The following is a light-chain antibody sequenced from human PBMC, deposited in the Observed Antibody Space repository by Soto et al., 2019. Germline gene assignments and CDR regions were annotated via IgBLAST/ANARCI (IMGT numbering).Light chain of an antibody. V-gene: IGKV4-1*01. CDR1: QTVLYSSNNKNH. CDR3: QQYYSTPRT. Sequence: DIVMTQSPDSLSVSLGERATINCKSSQTVLYSSNNKNHLAWYQQRPGQAPKLLFSWASTRESGVPDRFSASGSGTDFPLSIGSLQAEDVAVYYCQQYYSTPRTFGQGTKVEIK. CDR2: WAS. J-gene: IGKJ1*01.